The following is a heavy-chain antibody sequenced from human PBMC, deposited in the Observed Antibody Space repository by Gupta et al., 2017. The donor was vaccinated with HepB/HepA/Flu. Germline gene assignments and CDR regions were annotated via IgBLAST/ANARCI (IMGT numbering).Heavy chain of an antibody. V-gene: IGHV3-11*01. CDR3: VRGTTKYYFDY. J-gene: IGHJ4*02. Sequence: QVQLVESGGGLVKPGGSLRLSCVASGFTFSDFYMCWIRKTPGKGLEGVSSIRGSGATYYADSMKGRFTISRDNAQNSLYLQMDSLRADDTAVYYCVRGTTKYYFDYWGQGTPVTVSS. CDR1: GFTFSDFY. CDR2: IRGSGAT. D-gene: IGHD2/OR15-2a*01.